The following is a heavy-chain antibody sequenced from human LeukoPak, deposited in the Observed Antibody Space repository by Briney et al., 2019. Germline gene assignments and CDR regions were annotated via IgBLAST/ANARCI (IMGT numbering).Heavy chain of an antibody. J-gene: IGHJ4*02. Sequence: SETLSLTCTVTGGSIVDSNYFWGWIRQPPGKGLEWIGNIYYSGTTYYNPSLKSRVTISVDTSKNQFSLKLSSVTAADTAVYYCARRITGTTSDSFDYWGQGILVTVSS. CDR3: ARRITGTTSDSFDY. V-gene: IGHV4-39*01. D-gene: IGHD1-20*01. CDR2: IYYSGTT. CDR1: GGSIVDSNYF.